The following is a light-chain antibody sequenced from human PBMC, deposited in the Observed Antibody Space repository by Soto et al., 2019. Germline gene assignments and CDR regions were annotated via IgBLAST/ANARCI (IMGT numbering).Light chain of an antibody. Sequence: DIVMTQSPDSLAVSLGERATINCKSSQSVLYSSNNKNYLAWYQQKPGQPPKLVIYWASTRESGVPDRFTGRGSGTDFTLTISSLQAEDVAVYYCQQYYSRPITFGQGTRLEI. CDR3: QQYYSRPIT. CDR2: WAS. J-gene: IGKJ5*01. CDR1: QSVLYSSNNKNY. V-gene: IGKV4-1*01.